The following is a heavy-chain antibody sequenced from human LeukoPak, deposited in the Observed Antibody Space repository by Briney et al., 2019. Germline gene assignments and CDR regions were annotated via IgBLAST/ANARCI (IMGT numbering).Heavy chain of an antibody. V-gene: IGHV4-61*02. D-gene: IGHD2-8*01. Sequence: SETLSLTCTVSGDSITSGSYYWSWVRQPAGKGLEWIGRTYASGSTNYNPSLKSRVSISVDTSKSQFSLKLSSVTAADTAVYYCARGGRAYIVRGGWFDPWGQGTLVTVSS. CDR3: ARGGRAYIVRGGWFDP. CDR2: TYASGST. J-gene: IGHJ5*02. CDR1: GDSITSGSYY.